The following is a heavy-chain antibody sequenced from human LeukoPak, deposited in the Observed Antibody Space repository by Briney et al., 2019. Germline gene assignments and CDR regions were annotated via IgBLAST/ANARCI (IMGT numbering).Heavy chain of an antibody. D-gene: IGHD2-2*01. J-gene: IGHJ6*02. CDR2: ITSAGTI. CDR1: GFTEFTFHKCA. CDR3: AKAFGALGRYQLLFGYYYGMDV. Sequence: GGSLRLSCAASGFTEFTFHKCAMCWVRQAPGRGLDCVSTITSAGTIYYADSVKGRFTISRDNSKNTLYLQMNSLRAEDTAVYYCAKAFGALGRYQLLFGYYYGMDVWGQGTTVTVSS. V-gene: IGHV3-23*01.